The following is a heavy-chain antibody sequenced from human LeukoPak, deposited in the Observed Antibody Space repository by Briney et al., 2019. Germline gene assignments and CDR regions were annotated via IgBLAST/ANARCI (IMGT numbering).Heavy chain of an antibody. CDR1: GYTFTGYY. Sequence: AASVKVSCKASGYTFTGYYMHWVRQAPGQGLEWMGWINPNSGGTNYAQKFQGRVTMTRDTSISTAYMELSRLRSDDTAVYYCARDRTGVVGYSHSWFDPWGQGTLVTVSS. CDR3: ARDRTGVVGYSHSWFDP. CDR2: INPNSGGT. D-gene: IGHD5-18*01. V-gene: IGHV1-2*02. J-gene: IGHJ5*02.